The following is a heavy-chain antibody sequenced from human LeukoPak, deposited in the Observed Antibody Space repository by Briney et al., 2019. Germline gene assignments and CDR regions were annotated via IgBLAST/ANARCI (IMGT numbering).Heavy chain of an antibody. D-gene: IGHD3-22*01. V-gene: IGHV3-21*01. CDR2: ISSSSNYI. CDR3: ARDRYYDSSGYDSLDAFDI. Sequence: GGSLRLSCAASGFTFSSYALSWVRQAPGKGLEWVSSISSSSNYIYYADSVKGRFTISRDNAKNSLYLQLNSLRAEDTAVYYCARDRYYDSSGYDSLDAFDIWGQGTMVTVSS. CDR1: GFTFSSYA. J-gene: IGHJ3*02.